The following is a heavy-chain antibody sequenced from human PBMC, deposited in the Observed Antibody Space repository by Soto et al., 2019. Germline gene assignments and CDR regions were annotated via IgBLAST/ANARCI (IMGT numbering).Heavy chain of an antibody. Sequence: QVQLVQSGAEVKKPGASVKVSCKASGYTFTSYAMHWVRQAPGQRLEWMGWINAGNGNTKYSQKFQGRVTITRDTSASTAYMELSSLRSEDTAVYYCARAPPSPTEYSSGQPFDYWGQGTLVTVSS. J-gene: IGHJ4*02. CDR1: GYTFTSYA. D-gene: IGHD6-19*01. V-gene: IGHV1-3*01. CDR2: INAGNGNT. CDR3: ARAPPSPTEYSSGQPFDY.